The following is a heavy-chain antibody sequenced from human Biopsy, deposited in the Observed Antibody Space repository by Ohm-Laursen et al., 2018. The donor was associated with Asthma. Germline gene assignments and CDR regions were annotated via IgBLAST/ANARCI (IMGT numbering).Heavy chain of an antibody. CDR3: VRGDSSNWSHYYFDY. CDR1: GFTFSSYA. Sequence: SLRLSCTASGFTFSSYAMSWVRQAPGKGLEWVSGHSGRGAKTYYADSVKGRFTISRDYSKNTLYLQMHSLRAEDTAVYYCVRGDSSNWSHYYFDYWGQGTLVTVSS. V-gene: IGHV3-23*01. CDR2: HSGRGAKT. D-gene: IGHD3-22*01. J-gene: IGHJ4*02.